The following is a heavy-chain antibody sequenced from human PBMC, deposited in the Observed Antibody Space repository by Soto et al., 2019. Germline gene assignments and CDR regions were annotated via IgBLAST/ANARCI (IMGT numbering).Heavy chain of an antibody. D-gene: IGHD5-12*01. J-gene: IGHJ4*02. CDR3: ARERRRGYSGYDYFDY. Sequence: SETLSLTCAVYGGSFSGYYWSWIRQPPGKGLEWIGEINHSGSTNYNPSLKSRVTISVDTSKNQFSLKLSSVTAADTAVYYCARERRRGYSGYDYFDYWGQGTLVTVSS. V-gene: IGHV4-34*01. CDR2: INHSGST. CDR1: GGSFSGYY.